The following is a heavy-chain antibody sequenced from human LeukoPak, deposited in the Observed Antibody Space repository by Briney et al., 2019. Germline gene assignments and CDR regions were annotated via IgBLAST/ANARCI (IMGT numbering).Heavy chain of an antibody. CDR3: ARGNGEGTKDYGDYAWFDP. D-gene: IGHD4-17*01. CDR1: GGTFSSYA. CDR2: IIPILGIA. V-gene: IGHV1-69*04. Sequence: RASVKVSCKASGGTFSSYAISWVRQATEQGLEWMGRIIPILGIANYAQKFQGRVTIAADKSTSTAYMELSSLRSEDTAVHYCARGNGEGTKDYGDYAWFDPWGQGTLVTVSS. J-gene: IGHJ5*02.